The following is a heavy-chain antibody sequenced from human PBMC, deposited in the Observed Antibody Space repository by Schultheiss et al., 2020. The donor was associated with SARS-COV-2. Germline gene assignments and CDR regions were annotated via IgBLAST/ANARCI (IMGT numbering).Heavy chain of an antibody. CDR3: ARGQEGFAST. V-gene: IGHV4-34*01. Sequence: SETLSLTCAVYGGSFSGYYWSWIRQPPGKGLEWIGEINHSGSTNYNPSLKSRVTISIDMSKNQLSLKLSSVSAADTAVFYCARGQEGFASTWGQGTLVTVSS. CDR1: GGSFSGYY. J-gene: IGHJ5*02. CDR2: INHSGST. D-gene: IGHD2-15*01.